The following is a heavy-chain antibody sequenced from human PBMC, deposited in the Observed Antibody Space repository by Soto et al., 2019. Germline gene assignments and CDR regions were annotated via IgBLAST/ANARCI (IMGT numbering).Heavy chain of an antibody. J-gene: IGHJ4*02. D-gene: IGHD3-10*01. V-gene: IGHV3-30*03. Sequence: QVQLVESGGGVDQPGRSLRLSCAASGFPFTTYGMHWVREGPGKGLEWVAVISYDGSNTYYADSVKARFTISRDNSKNTLYLHMNSMRPEDTALYYCVGGQYYFDYRGQGTLVTVSS. CDR3: VGGQYYFDY. CDR2: ISYDGSNT. CDR1: GFPFTTYG.